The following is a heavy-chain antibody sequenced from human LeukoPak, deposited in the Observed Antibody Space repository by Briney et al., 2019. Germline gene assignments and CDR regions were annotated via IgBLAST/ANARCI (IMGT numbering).Heavy chain of an antibody. CDR3: ARLTLDRNYDGQTYYYGMDV. D-gene: IGHD1-1*01. J-gene: IGHJ6*02. CDR2: IYYSGST. CDR1: GGSISSYY. Sequence: PSETLSLTCTVSGGSISSYYWSWIRQPPGKGLEWIGYIYYSGSTNYNPSLKSRVTISVDTSKNQFSLKLSSVTAADTAVYYCARLTLDRNYDGQTYYYGMDVWGQGTTVTVSS. V-gene: IGHV4-59*08.